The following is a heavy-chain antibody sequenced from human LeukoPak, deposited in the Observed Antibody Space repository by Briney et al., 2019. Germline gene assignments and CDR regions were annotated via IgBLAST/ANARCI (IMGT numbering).Heavy chain of an antibody. CDR3: ARDMGYVEDYIGYEGPDY. J-gene: IGHJ4*02. CDR1: GYIFTGYY. V-gene: IGHV1-2*02. CDR2: INPNSGGT. Sequence: ASVKVSCKASGYIFTGYYMHWVRQAPGQGLEWMGRINPNSGGTNYAQKFQGRVTMTRDTSISTAYMELSRLRSDDTAVYYCARDMGYVEDYIGYEGPDYWGQGTLVTVSS. D-gene: IGHD5-12*01.